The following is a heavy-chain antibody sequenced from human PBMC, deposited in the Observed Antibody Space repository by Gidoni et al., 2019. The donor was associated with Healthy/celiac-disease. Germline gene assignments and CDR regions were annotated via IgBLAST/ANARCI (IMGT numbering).Heavy chain of an antibody. Sequence: QVQLQQWGAGLLKPSETLSLTCAVYGGSFSGYYWSWISQPPGKGLEWIGEINHSGSTNYNPSLTSRVTISVDTSKNQFSLKLSSVTAADTAVYYCARTLLRVAARKYYYYGMDVWGQGTTVTVSS. D-gene: IGHD6-6*01. CDR3: ARTLLRVAARKYYYYGMDV. CDR1: GGSFSGYY. V-gene: IGHV4-34*01. CDR2: INHSGST. J-gene: IGHJ6*02.